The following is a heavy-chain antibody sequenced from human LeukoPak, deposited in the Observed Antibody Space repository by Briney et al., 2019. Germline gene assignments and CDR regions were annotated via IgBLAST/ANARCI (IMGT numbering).Heavy chain of an antibody. Sequence: PGGSLRLSCAASGFTSSNYWMTWVRQAPGKGLEWVANIKQDGSERDYVDSVKGRFTISRDDAKNSLYLQMNSLRAEDTAVYYCARGITMANWGQGTLVTVSS. J-gene: IGHJ4*02. CDR2: IKQDGSER. D-gene: IGHD3-10*01. CDR3: ARGITMAN. V-gene: IGHV3-7*04. CDR1: GFTSSNYW.